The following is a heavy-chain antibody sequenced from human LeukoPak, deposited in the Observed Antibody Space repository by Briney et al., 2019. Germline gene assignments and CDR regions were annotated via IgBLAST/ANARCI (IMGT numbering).Heavy chain of an antibody. CDR1: GFTFSSYS. D-gene: IGHD5-18*01. CDR3: ARDGTAMVSGTVDY. J-gene: IGHJ4*02. Sequence: GGSLRLSCAASGFTFSSYSMNWVRQAPGKGLEWVSSISSSSSYIYYADSVKGRFTISRDISKNTLYLQMNSLRAEDTAVYYCARDGTAMVSGTVDYWGQGTLVTVSS. V-gene: IGHV3-21*01. CDR2: ISSSSSYI.